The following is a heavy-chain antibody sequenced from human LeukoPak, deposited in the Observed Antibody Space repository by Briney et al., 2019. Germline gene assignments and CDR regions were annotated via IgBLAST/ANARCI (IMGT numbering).Heavy chain of an antibody. J-gene: IGHJ5*02. Sequence: ASVKVSCKASGGTFSSYAISWVRQAPGQGLEWMGGIIPIFGTANYAQKFQGRVTITTDESTSTAYMELSNLRSEDTAVYYCARAREGIALLGLLQVPLVTWGQGTLVTVSS. V-gene: IGHV1-69*05. CDR2: IIPIFGTA. CDR3: ARAREGIALLGLLQVPLVT. CDR1: GGTFSSYA. D-gene: IGHD6-13*01.